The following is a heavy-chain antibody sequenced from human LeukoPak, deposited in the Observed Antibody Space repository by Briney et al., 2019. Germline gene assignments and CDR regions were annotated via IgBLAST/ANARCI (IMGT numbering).Heavy chain of an antibody. D-gene: IGHD3-16*02. J-gene: IGHJ4*02. Sequence: PGGSLRLSCAASEFAFSTYNMNWVRQAPGKGLEWVSYISTGSSTTYYADSVKGRFTISRDNVENSLYLQMNSLRDEDTAVYYCARAESSTFGGVIFPDYWGQGTLVTVSS. CDR2: ISTGSSTT. CDR1: EFAFSTYN. V-gene: IGHV3-48*02. CDR3: ARAESSTFGGVIFPDY.